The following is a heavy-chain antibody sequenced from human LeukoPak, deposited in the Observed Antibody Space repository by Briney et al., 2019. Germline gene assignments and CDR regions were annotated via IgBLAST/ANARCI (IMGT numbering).Heavy chain of an antibody. CDR1: GFTFDGYA. V-gene: IGHV3-9*01. CDR3: AKDIRDYGDYGLAPGAFDI. J-gene: IGHJ3*02. CDR2: INWNSGNI. D-gene: IGHD4-17*01. Sequence: PGGSLRLSCAASGFTFDGYAMHWVRHAPGKGLEGVSGINWNSGNIAYADSVKGRFTISRDNAKNSLYLQMNSLRPEDTALYHCAKDIRDYGDYGLAPGAFDIWGQGTMVTVSS.